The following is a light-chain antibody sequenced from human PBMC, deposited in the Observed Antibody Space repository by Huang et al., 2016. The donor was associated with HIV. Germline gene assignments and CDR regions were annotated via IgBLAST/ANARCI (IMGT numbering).Light chain of an antibody. V-gene: IGKV3-20*01. CDR2: GSS. CDR3: QQYSASPWT. CDR1: QNVTNDY. Sequence: EIVLTQSPDTLSLSPGERGAISCRARQNVTNDYLAWYQQKSGQAPRLRIYGSSGRATGVPVRFGGRGSGAEFILTIDRLEPEDVASYYCQQYSASPWTFGPGTKLEVK. J-gene: IGKJ1*01.